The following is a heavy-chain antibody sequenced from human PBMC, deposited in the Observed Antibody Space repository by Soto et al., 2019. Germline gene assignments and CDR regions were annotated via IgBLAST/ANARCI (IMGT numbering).Heavy chain of an antibody. J-gene: IGHJ4*02. V-gene: IGHV3-23*01. Sequence: HPGGSLRLSCAASGFTISSNAMYWVRQAPGKGLEWVSGISDRGDTTHYADSVKGRFTISRDTSKNTLYLQLNTLRADDTAVYYCANDQPGTTSFDYWGQGNLVTVS. CDR2: ISDRGDTT. CDR1: GFTISSNA. D-gene: IGHD1-1*01. CDR3: ANDQPGTTSFDY.